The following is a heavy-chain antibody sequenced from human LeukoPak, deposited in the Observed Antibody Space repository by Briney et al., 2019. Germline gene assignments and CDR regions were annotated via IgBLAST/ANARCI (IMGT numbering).Heavy chain of an antibody. CDR2: IRYDGSNK. CDR1: GFTFSSYG. D-gene: IGHD4-17*01. J-gene: IGHJ4*02. V-gene: IGHV3-30*02. CDR3: AKDPLRGFFDD. Sequence: QSGGSLRLSCAAPGFTFSSYGMHWVRQAPGKGLEWVAFIRYDGSNKYYADSVKGRFTISRDNSKKSLSLQMNSLRADDTAVYYCAKDPLRGFFDDWGQGTLVTVSS.